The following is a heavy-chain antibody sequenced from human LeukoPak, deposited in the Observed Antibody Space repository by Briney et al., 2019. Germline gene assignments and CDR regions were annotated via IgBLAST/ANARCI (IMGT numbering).Heavy chain of an antibody. J-gene: IGHJ5*02. CDR2: IPYDGGNK. V-gene: IGHV3-30*02. CDR3: ARDTPLAP. CDR1: GFTFTTYG. Sequence: PGGSLRLSCAASGFTFTTYGMHWVRQAPGKGLECVAFIPYDGGNKYYPDSVKGRFTISRDNSNNTLYLQMNSLRTDDTAVYYCARDTPLAPWGQGTLVTVSS.